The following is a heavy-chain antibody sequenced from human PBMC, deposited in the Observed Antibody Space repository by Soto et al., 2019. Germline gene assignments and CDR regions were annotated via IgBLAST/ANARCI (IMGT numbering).Heavy chain of an antibody. CDR1: GFDFSDFH. D-gene: IGHD1-1*01. Sequence: PGGSLRLSCLASGFDFSDFHISWFRQAPGKGLEWISYISSSLGHTDYAESVKGRFTISRDNAKSSVFLEMSDLRSDDTAVYYCAANWNFGLNFWGQGTLVTVSS. V-gene: IGHV3-11*03. CDR2: ISSSLGHT. CDR3: AANWNFGLNF. J-gene: IGHJ4*02.